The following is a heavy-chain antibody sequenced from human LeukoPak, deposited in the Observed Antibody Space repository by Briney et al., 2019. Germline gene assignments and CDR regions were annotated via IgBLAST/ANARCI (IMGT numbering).Heavy chain of an antibody. J-gene: IGHJ4*02. CDR2: IYYSGST. Sequence: SETLSLTCTVSGGSISGYYWSWIRQPPGKGLECIGYIYYSGSTNYNPSLKSRVTISVDTSKTQFSLKLSSVTPADTAVYYCAREIDCSGGSCDDYWGQGTLVTVSS. D-gene: IGHD2-15*01. CDR1: GGSISGYY. V-gene: IGHV4-59*01. CDR3: AREIDCSGGSCDDY.